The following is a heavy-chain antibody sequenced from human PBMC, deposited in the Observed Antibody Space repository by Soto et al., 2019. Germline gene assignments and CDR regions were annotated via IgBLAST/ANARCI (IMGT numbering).Heavy chain of an antibody. V-gene: IGHV1-46*01. J-gene: IGHJ4*02. D-gene: IGHD2-21*02. Sequence: QVQLVQSGAEVTKPGASVKLSCKASGYTFTSYYIHWVRQAPVQVLEWVGMINPGGGRTKNAQIFQGRVTLTRDTSTGTADMELSSLTSADTAVYYCARGPSCGGDCYLFDYWGQGSLVTVSS. CDR1: GYTFTSYY. CDR2: INPGGGRT. CDR3: ARGPSCGGDCYLFDY.